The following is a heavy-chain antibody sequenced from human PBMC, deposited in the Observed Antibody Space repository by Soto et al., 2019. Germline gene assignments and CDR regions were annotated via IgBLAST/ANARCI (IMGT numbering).Heavy chain of an antibody. CDR3: AREIGSSSFDY. D-gene: IGHD6-6*01. V-gene: IGHV4-38-2*02. CDR1: GYSISSGYY. CDR2: IYHSGST. J-gene: IGHJ4*02. Sequence: SETLSLTCTVSGYSISSGYYWGWNRQPPGKGLERIGGIYHSGSTYYNPSLKSRVTISVDTSKNQSSLKLCSVTAADTAVYYCAREIGSSSFDYWGQGTLVTVSS.